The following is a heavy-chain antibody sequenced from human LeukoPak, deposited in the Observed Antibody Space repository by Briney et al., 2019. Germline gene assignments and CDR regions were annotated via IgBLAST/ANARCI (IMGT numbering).Heavy chain of an antibody. V-gene: IGHV1-2*02. CDR1: GYTFTGYY. J-gene: IGHJ4*02. Sequence: ASVKVSCKAYGYTFTGYYMHWVRKATGQGLEWMGWINPNSGGTNYAQKFQGRVTMTRDTSISTAYMELSRLRSDDTAVYYCARGDWNYYDSSGQIDYWGQGTLVTVSS. D-gene: IGHD3-22*01. CDR3: ARGDWNYYDSSGQIDY. CDR2: INPNSGGT.